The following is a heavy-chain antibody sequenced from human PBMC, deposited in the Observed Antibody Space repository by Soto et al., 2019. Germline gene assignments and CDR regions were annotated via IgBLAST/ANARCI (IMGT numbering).Heavy chain of an antibody. CDR2: IYYSGST. V-gene: IGHV4-59*01. CDR1: GGSISSYY. D-gene: IGHD3-10*01. Sequence: SETLSLTCTVSGGSISSYYWSWIRQPPGKGLEWIGYIYYSGSTNYNPSLKSRVTISVDTSKNQFSLKLSSVTAADTAVYYCARLNYYGSGSLHYYYYYYMDVWGKGTTVTVSS. J-gene: IGHJ6*03. CDR3: ARLNYYGSGSLHYYYYYYMDV.